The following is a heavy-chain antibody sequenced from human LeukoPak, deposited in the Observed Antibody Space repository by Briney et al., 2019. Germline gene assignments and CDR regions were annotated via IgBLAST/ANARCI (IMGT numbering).Heavy chain of an antibody. J-gene: IGHJ4*02. CDR1: GGSISSGGYS. Sequence: RSETLSLTCAVSGGSISSGGYSWSWIRQPPGKGLEWIGYIYHSGSTYYNPSLKSRVTISVDRSKNQFSLKLSSVTAADMAVYYCARGTYYYGSGTHYYFDHWGQGTLVTVSS. V-gene: IGHV4-30-2*01. CDR2: IYHSGST. D-gene: IGHD3-10*01. CDR3: ARGTYYYGSGTHYYFDH.